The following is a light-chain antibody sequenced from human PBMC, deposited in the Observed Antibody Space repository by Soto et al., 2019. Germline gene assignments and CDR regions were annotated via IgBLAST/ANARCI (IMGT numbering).Light chain of an antibody. CDR1: QSISSSY. Sequence: ENVLTQSPGTLSLSPGERATLSCRASQSISSSYLACYQQKPGQTPRLLIYHASNRATGIPDRFSGSGSGTYFTLTIRRLEPEDLAVYYCQQYGDSLLTFGGGTKVEIK. J-gene: IGKJ4*01. CDR3: QQYGDSLLT. V-gene: IGKV3-20*01. CDR2: HAS.